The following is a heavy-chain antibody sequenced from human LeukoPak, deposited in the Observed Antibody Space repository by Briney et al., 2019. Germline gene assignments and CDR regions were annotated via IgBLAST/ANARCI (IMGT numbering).Heavy chain of an antibody. D-gene: IGHD2-15*01. CDR3: ATVGLGLDCSGGNCYSYYYYYMDV. CDR2: ISYDGSNK. J-gene: IGHJ6*03. CDR1: GFNFTIYA. Sequence: GWSLRLSCAASGFNFTIYAMHWVRQAPGKGLEWVAVISYDGSNKYYADSVKGRFTISRDNSKDTLYPQMNSLRAEDTAVYYCATVGLGLDCSGGNCYSYYYYYMDVWGKGTTVTVSS. V-gene: IGHV3-30*04.